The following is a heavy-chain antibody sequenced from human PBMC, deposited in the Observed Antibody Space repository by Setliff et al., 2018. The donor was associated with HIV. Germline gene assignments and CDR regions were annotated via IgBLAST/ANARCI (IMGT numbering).Heavy chain of an antibody. V-gene: IGHV4-34*09. Sequence: PSETLSLTCAVYGGSFSGYYWRWIRQPPGKGREWIGEINHIGSTYYNPSLKSRVTVSVDTSKNQFSLKLSSVSAADTAVYYCARSAWNYPFDFWGQGTLVTVSS. CDR2: INHIGST. CDR3: ARSAWNYPFDF. CDR1: GGSFSGYY. D-gene: IGHD1-7*01. J-gene: IGHJ4*02.